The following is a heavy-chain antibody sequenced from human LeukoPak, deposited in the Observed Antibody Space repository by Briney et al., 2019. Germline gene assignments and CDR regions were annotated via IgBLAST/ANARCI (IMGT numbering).Heavy chain of an antibody. D-gene: IGHD3-16*02. CDR3: AKGRRLGELSLYLDFDY. J-gene: IGHJ4*02. CDR2: ISWNSGSI. V-gene: IGHV3-9*01. Sequence: GGSLRLSCAASGFTFDDYAMHWVRQAPGKGLEWVSGISWNSGSIGYADSVKGRFTISRDNSKNSLYLQMNSLRAEDTALYYCAKGRRLGELSLYLDFDYWGQGTLVTASS. CDR1: GFTFDDYA.